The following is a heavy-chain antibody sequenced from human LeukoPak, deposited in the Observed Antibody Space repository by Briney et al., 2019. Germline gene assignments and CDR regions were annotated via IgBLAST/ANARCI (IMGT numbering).Heavy chain of an antibody. V-gene: IGHV3-30*18. J-gene: IGHJ4*02. CDR2: ISYDGGNK. CDR1: GFTFSSYG. CDR3: AKEHSSGYLVLDY. D-gene: IGHD3-22*01. Sequence: PGGSLRLSCAASGFTFSSYGLRWVRQAPGKGLEWVAVISYDGGNKYYADSVKGRFTISRDNPKNTLYLQMKRLRAEDTAVYYCAKEHSSGYLVLDYWGQGTLVTVSS.